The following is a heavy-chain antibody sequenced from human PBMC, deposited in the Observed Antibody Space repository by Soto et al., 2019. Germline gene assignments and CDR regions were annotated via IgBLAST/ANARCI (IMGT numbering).Heavy chain of an antibody. CDR1: GGTFSTYA. Sequence: QVQLVQSGAEVKKPGSSVKVSCKASGGTFSTYAISWVRQAPGQGLEWVGGIIPIFGTANYAQKFQGRVTITADESTSTAYMELSSLRSEDTAVYYCARAAYSYGTAYLSYYYGMDVWGQGTTVTVYS. CDR2: IIPIFGTA. CDR3: ARAAYSYGTAYLSYYYGMDV. V-gene: IGHV1-69*01. D-gene: IGHD5-18*01. J-gene: IGHJ6*02.